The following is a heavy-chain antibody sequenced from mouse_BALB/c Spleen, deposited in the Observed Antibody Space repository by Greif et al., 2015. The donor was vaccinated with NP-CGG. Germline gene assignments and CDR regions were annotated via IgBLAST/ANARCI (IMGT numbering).Heavy chain of an antibody. CDR2: IDPSDSET. CDR3: ARDGNYWYFDV. V-gene: IGHV1S126*01. J-gene: IGHJ1*01. Sequence: QVQLKESGPQLVRPGASVKISCKASGYSFTSYWMHWVKQRPGQGLEWIGMIDPSDSETRSNQKFKDKATLTVDKSSSTAYMQLSSPTSEDSAVYYCARDGNYWYFDVWGAGTTVTVSS. D-gene: IGHD2-1*01. CDR1: GYSFTSYW.